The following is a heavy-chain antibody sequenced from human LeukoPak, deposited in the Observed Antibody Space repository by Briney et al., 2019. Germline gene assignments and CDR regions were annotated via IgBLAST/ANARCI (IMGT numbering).Heavy chain of an antibody. CDR2: IYYSGST. V-gene: IGHV4-61*08. J-gene: IGHJ6*02. Sequence: SETLSLTCTVSGGSISSGGYYWSWIRQPPGKGLEWIGYIYYSGSTNYNPSLKSRVTISVDTSKNQFSLKLSSVTAADTAVYYCARTPYYYDSSGYPTSYYYYGMDVWGQGTTVTVSS. CDR3: ARTPYYYDSSGYPTSYYYYGMDV. CDR1: GGSISSGGYY. D-gene: IGHD3-22*01.